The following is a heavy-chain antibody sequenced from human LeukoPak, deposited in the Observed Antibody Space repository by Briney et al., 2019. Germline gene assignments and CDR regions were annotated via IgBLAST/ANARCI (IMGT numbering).Heavy chain of an antibody. D-gene: IGHD1-26*01. CDR2: IYYSGST. J-gene: IGHJ4*02. V-gene: IGHV4-59*08. Sequence: PSETLSLTCTVSGGSITGYYWTWIRQPPGKGLESIGYIYYSGSTSYNPSLKSRVTILVDTSKNQFSLNLRSVTAADTAVYYCARSGSASWADWGQGTLVTVSS. CDR1: GGSITGYY. CDR3: ARSGSASWAD.